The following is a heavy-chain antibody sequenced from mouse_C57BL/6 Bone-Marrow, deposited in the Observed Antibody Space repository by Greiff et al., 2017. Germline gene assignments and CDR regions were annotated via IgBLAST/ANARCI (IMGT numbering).Heavy chain of an antibody. Sequence: QVQLKQSGAELVRPGASVTLSCKASGYTFTDYEMHWVKQTPVHGLEWIGAIDPETGGTAYNQKFKGKAILTADKSSSTAYMELRSLTSEDSAVYYFYYNAMDYWGQGTSVTVSS. CDR1: GYTFTDYE. CDR2: IDPETGGT. J-gene: IGHJ4*01. D-gene: IGHD2-12*01. V-gene: IGHV1-15*01. CDR3: YYNAMDY.